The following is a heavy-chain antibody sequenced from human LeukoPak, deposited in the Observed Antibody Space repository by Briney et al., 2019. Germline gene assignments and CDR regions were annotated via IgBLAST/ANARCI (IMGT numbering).Heavy chain of an antibody. CDR1: GCTITSYC. Sequence: PGGSLSLSWAADGCTITSYCIHWVRQAPGKGLEWVAIISYDGTNKYYGDSVKGRFTISRDNSKNTLYLQMNSLRGADPAVYYCAKDNDYADHTVDYWGQGTLVTVSS. CDR2: ISYDGTNK. D-gene: IGHD4-17*01. CDR3: AKDNDYADHTVDY. V-gene: IGHV3-30*18. J-gene: IGHJ4*02.